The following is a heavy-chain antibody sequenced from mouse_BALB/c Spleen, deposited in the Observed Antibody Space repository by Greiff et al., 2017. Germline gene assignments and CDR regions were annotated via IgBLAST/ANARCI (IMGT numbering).Heavy chain of an antibody. D-gene: IGHD2-1*01. CDR3: ARDYGNPYYAMDY. CDR2: ILPGSGST. Sequence: LVESGAELMKPGASVKISCKATGYTFSSYWIEWVKQRPGHGLEWIGEILPGSGSTNYNEKFKGKATFTADTSSNTAYMQLSSLTSEDSAVYYCARDYGNPYYAMDYWGQGTSVTVSS. CDR1: GYTFSSYW. V-gene: IGHV1-9*01. J-gene: IGHJ4*01.